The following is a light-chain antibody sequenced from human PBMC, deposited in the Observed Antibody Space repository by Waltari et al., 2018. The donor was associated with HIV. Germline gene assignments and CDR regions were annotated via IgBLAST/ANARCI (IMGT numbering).Light chain of an antibody. J-gene: IGKJ4*01. CDR3: QQYSNSVPLT. V-gene: IGKV3D-20*02. Sequence: VLTQSPDTLSLSPGERASLSCRASQTVPGNFLAWYQQKPGQTPRLLIYETSTRAADIPGRFSGSGSATDFTLTIARLEPEDVAVYYCQQYSNSVPLTFGGGTKVDI. CDR1: QTVPGNF. CDR2: ETS.